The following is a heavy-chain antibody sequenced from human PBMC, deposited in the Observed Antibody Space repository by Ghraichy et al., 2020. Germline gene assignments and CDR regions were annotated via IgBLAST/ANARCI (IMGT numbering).Heavy chain of an antibody. J-gene: IGHJ6*02. CDR2: IKQDGSEK. V-gene: IGHV3-7*01. CDR1: GFTFSSYW. CDR3: ARLGYWSSTSCLYIFYYDYGMDV. D-gene: IGHD2-2*01. Sequence: GGSLRLSCAASGFTFSSYWMSWVRQAQGKGLEGVANIKQDGSEKYYVDSVKGRFTISRDNAKNSLYLQMNSLRAEDTAVYYCARLGYWSSTSCLYIFYYDYGMDVWGQGTTVTVSS.